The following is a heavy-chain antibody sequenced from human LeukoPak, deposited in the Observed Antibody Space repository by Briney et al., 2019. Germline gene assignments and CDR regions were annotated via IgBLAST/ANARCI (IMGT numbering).Heavy chain of an antibody. J-gene: IGHJ4*02. CDR2: ISSSGSTI. CDR3: ARDEAVRVVRGEPYCFDY. Sequence: PGGSLRLSCAASGFTFSSYGMHWIRQAPGKGLEWVSYISSSGSTIYYADSVKGRFTISRDSAKNSLYLQMNSLRAEDTAVYYCARDEAVRVVRGEPYCFDYWGQGTLVTVSS. V-gene: IGHV3-48*04. CDR1: GFTFSSYG. D-gene: IGHD3-10*01.